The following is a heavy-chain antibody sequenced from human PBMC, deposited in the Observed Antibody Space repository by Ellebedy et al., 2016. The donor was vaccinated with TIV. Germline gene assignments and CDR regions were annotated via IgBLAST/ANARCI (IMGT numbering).Heavy chain of an antibody. D-gene: IGHD5-18*01. CDR3: VRALRDTVMIDY. CDR2: IKQDGSEK. Sequence: RGSLRLSCAASGFTFSSYWMSWVRQAPAKGLEWVASIKQDGSEKYYVDSVKGRFTISRDNAKNSLYLQMNTLRTEDTAVYYCVRALRDTVMIDYWGQGTQVTVSS. J-gene: IGHJ4*02. CDR1: GFTFSSYW. V-gene: IGHV3-7*01.